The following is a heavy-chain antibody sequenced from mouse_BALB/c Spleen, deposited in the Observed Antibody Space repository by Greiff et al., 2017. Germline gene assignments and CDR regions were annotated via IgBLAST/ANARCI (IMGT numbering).Heavy chain of an antibody. CDR3: ARKATGFY. Sequence: EVKVEESGPGLVRPSQSLSLTCTVTGYSITSDYAWNWIRQFPGNKLEWMGYISYSGSTSYNPSLKSRISITRDTSKNQFFLQLNSVTTEDTATYYCARKATGFYWGQGTSVTVSS. CDR2: ISYSGST. J-gene: IGHJ4*01. D-gene: IGHD3-2*02. CDR1: GYSITSDYA. V-gene: IGHV3-2*02.